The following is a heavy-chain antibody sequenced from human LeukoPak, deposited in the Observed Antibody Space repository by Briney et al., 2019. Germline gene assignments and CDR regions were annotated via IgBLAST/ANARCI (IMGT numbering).Heavy chain of an antibody. D-gene: IGHD5-12*01. CDR2: IYYSGST. J-gene: IGHJ5*02. CDR3: ARDDFYGGYHNWFDP. V-gene: IGHV4-61*08. Sequence: PSETLSLTCTVSGGSISSGGYYWSWIRQHPGKGLEWIGYIYYSGSTYYNPSLKSRVTISVDTSKNQFSLKLSSVTAADTAVYYCARDDFYGGYHNWFDPWGQGTLVTVSS. CDR1: GGSISSGGYY.